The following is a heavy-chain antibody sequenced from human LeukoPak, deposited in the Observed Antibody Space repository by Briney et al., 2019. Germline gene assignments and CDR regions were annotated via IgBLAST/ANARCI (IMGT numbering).Heavy chain of an antibody. V-gene: IGHV7-4-1*02. CDR3: ARDRPDSSGYPPFAFDI. CDR1: GYTFTSYA. D-gene: IGHD3-22*01. J-gene: IGHJ3*02. Sequence: GASVKVSCKASGYTFTSYAMNRVRQAPGQGLEWMGWINTNTGNPTYAQGFTGRFVFSLDTSVSTAYLQISSLKAEDTAVYYCARDRPDSSGYPPFAFDIWGQGTMVTVSS. CDR2: INTNTGNP.